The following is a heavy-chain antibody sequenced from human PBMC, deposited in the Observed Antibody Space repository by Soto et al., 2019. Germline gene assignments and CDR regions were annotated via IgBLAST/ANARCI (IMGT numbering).Heavy chain of an antibody. CDR3: ARASMIVVVITLGGFDY. V-gene: IGHV3-30-3*01. D-gene: IGHD3-22*01. J-gene: IGHJ4*02. CDR1: GFTFSSYA. CDR2: ISYDGSNK. Sequence: QVQLVESGGGVVQPGRSLRLSCAASGFTFSSYAMHWVRQAPGKGLEWVAVISYDGSNKYYADSVKGRFTISRDNSKNTLYLQMNSLRAEDTAVYYCARASMIVVVITLGGFDYWGQGTLVTVSS.